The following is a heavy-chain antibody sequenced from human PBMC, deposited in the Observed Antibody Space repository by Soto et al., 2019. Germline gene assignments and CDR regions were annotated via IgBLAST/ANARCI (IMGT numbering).Heavy chain of an antibody. D-gene: IGHD3-16*01. V-gene: IGHV3-9*01. J-gene: IGHJ4*02. CDR3: AKEVDYVVRSPLDA. CDR2: ISRNRGSI. Sequence: PGGSMRLYCAASGFTLDDYAMHWVRQAPGKGLEWDTGISRNRGSIGYADSVMGRFTISRDNAKNYLDLQMNSLRADDTALYYCAKEVDYVVRSPLDAWGQGT. CDR1: GFTLDDYA.